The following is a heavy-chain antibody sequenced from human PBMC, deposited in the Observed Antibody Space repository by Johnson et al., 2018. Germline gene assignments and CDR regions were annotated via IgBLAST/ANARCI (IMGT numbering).Heavy chain of an antibody. CDR2: VYHSGST. D-gene: IGHD6-25*01. CDR3: ARGGEYFQD. V-gene: IGHV4-59*01. J-gene: IGHJ1*01. Sequence: QVQLQESGPGLVKPSETLSLTCTVSGGSISSYWWSWIRQPPGKGLEYIGYVYHSGSTISNPSLESRVTISIDTSKNQFSLKLRSVTAADTAMYYCARGGEYFQDWGQGTLVTVSS. CDR1: GGSISSYW.